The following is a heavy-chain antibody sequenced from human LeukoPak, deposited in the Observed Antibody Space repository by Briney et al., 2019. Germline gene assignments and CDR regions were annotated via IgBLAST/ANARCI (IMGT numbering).Heavy chain of an antibody. CDR1: GYSISSGYY. CDR3: ARGGSYFHYYYYMDV. CDR2: IYHSGST. Sequence: SETLSLTCAVSGYSISSGYYWGWIRQPPGKGLEWIGSIYHSGSTYYNPSLKSRVTISVDTSKNQFSLKLSSVTAADTAVYYCARGGSYFHYYYYMDVWGKGTTVTVSS. V-gene: IGHV4-38-2*01. J-gene: IGHJ6*03. D-gene: IGHD1-26*01.